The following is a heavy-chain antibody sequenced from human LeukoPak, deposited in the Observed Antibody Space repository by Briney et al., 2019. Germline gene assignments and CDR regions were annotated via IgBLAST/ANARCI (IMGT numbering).Heavy chain of an antibody. CDR1: GFTFSSYA. J-gene: IGHJ4*02. CDR3: ARRSYYDSSGYYEEGYYFDY. Sequence: GGSLRLSCAASGFTFSSYAMHWVRQAPGKGLEWVAVISYDGSNKYYADSVKGRFTISRDNSKNTLYLQMNSLRAEDTAVYYCARRSYYDSSGYYEEGYYFDYWGQGTLVTVSS. V-gene: IGHV3-30-3*01. D-gene: IGHD3-22*01. CDR2: ISYDGSNK.